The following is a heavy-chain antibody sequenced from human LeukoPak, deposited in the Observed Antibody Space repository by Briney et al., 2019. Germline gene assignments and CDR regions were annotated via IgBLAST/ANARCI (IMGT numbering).Heavy chain of an antibody. CDR1: GGSISSGSYY. V-gene: IGHV4-61*02. D-gene: IGHD5-18*01. Sequence: PSQTLSLTCTVSGGSISSGSYYWSWIRQPAGKGLEWIGRIYTSGSTNYNPSLKSRVTISLDMSKNQFSLKLTSVTAAETAVYYCAREGRYRYGYNEYHLYMDIWGKGTTVTVSS. CDR3: AREGRYRYGYNEYHLYMDI. J-gene: IGHJ6*03. CDR2: IYTSGST.